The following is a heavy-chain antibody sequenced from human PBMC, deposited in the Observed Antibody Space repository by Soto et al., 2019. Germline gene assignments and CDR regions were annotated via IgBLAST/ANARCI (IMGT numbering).Heavy chain of an antibody. Sequence: PSENLSLPCHVSGGSIDRSTYYWDWLRQHPGKGLEWIGTTYYNGNAYYNPSLRSRVSMSVDTSKNQFSLKLISVTAADTAVYYCARHFVAVVIKGWGYWGQGKLVTVS. CDR1: GGSIDRSTYY. J-gene: IGHJ4*02. CDR2: TYYNGNA. V-gene: IGHV4-39*01. D-gene: IGHD3-10*01. CDR3: ARHFVAVVIKGWGY.